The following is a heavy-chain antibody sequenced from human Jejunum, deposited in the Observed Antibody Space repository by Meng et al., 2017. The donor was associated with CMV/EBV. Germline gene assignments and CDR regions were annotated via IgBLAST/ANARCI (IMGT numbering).Heavy chain of an antibody. CDR2: IGANGVST. Sequence: FTSCAMSWVSPAPRKGLEWVSAIGANGVSTYYADSVKGRFTISRDDSKNTVDLQMTGLTREDTAIYYCAKTLTISGMLRQYYYFDYWGHGTLVTVSS. D-gene: IGHD3-3*01. CDR3: AKTLTISGMLRQYYYFDY. J-gene: IGHJ4*01. V-gene: IGHV3-23*01. CDR1: FTSCA.